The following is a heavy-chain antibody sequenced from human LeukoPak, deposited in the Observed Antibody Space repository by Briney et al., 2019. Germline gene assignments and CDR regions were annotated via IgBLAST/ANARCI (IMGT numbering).Heavy chain of an antibody. D-gene: IGHD6-19*01. Sequence: GGSLRLSCAASGFTFSTYSMNWVRQAPGKGLEWVSSISSSSSYIYYADSVKGRFTISRDNAKDSLYLQMNGLRAEDTAVYYCARDRSASIAVVTAEIDYWGQGTLVAVSS. J-gene: IGHJ4*02. CDR3: ARDRSASIAVVTAEIDY. CDR1: GFTFSTYS. V-gene: IGHV3-21*01. CDR2: ISSSSSYI.